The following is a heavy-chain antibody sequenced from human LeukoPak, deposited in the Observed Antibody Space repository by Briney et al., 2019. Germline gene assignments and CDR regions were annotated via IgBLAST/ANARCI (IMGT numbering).Heavy chain of an antibody. Sequence: GGSLRLSCAASGFTFSSYWMSWVRQAPGKGLEWVANIKPDESEKFYVASVKGRFTISRDNAKKSLYLQMNTLRVEDTAVYYCARSPDGFDYWGQGTLVTVSS. CDR2: IKPDESEK. CDR3: ARSPDGFDY. CDR1: GFTFSSYW. J-gene: IGHJ4*02. V-gene: IGHV3-7*03. D-gene: IGHD1-14*01.